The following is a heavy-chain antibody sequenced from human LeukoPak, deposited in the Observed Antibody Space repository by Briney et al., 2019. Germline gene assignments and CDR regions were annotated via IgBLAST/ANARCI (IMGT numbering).Heavy chain of an antibody. V-gene: IGHV4-34*01. Sequence: SETLSLTCAVYGGSFSGYYWSWIRQPPGKGLEWIGEINHSGSTNYNPSLKSRLTISVDTSKNQFSLKLSSVTAADTAVYYCVTRRVVVVAATPSYYGMDVWGQGTTVTVSS. CDR1: GGSFSGYY. J-gene: IGHJ6*02. CDR2: INHSGST. D-gene: IGHD2-15*01. CDR3: VTRRVVVVAATPSYYGMDV.